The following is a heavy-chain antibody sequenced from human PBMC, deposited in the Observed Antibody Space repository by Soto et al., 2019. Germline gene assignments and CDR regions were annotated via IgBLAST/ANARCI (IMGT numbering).Heavy chain of an antibody. V-gene: IGHV1-2*04. Sequence: XSVKVSCKATGYTFTGYYMHLVRQAPGQGLEWMGWINPNSGGTNYAQKVQGWVTMTRDTSISTAYMELRRLNSVDTAVYYCVRGLASAYLDSWGQGTLVTVSS. J-gene: IGHJ4*02. CDR2: INPNSGGT. CDR1: GYTFTGYY. CDR3: VRGLASAYLDS.